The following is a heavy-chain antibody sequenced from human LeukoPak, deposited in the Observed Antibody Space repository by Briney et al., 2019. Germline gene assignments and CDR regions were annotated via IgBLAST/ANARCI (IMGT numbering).Heavy chain of an antibody. Sequence: ASVKVSCKASGYTFTSYGISWVRQAPGQGLEWMGWISAYNGNTNYAQKLQGRVTMTTDTSTSTAYMELRSLRSEDTAVYYCATADGFARLSGSYYAVDYWGQGTLVTVSS. CDR2: ISAYNGNT. CDR3: ATADGFARLSGSYYAVDY. V-gene: IGHV1-18*01. J-gene: IGHJ4*02. CDR1: GYTFTSYG. D-gene: IGHD3-10*01.